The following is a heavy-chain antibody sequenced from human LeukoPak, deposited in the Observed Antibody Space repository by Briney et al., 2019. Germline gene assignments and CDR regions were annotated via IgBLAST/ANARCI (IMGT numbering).Heavy chain of an antibody. J-gene: IGHJ4*02. CDR2: INPSGGST. CDR1: GYTFTGYY. D-gene: IGHD3-10*01. CDR3: ARGPSLGLDLWFGLEGH. V-gene: IGHV1-46*01. Sequence: ASVKVSCKASGYTFTGYYMHWVRQAPGQGLEWMGVINPSGGSTSYAQKFQGRVTMTRDTSTSTVYMEVSSLRSEDTAVYYCARGPSLGLDLWFGLEGHWGQGTLVTVSS.